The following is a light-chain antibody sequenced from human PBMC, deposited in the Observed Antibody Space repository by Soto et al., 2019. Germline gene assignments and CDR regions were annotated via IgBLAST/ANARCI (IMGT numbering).Light chain of an antibody. CDR2: DVD. J-gene: IGLJ1*01. CDR1: SSDVGGYNY. Sequence: QSVLTQPRAVSGSPGQSVTISCTGTSSDVGGYNYVSWYQHHPGKAPKLMIYDVDKRPSGVPGRFSGSKSGNTASLTISGLQAEDEADYYCCSYAGSYPFVFGTGTKVNGL. V-gene: IGLV2-11*01. CDR3: CSYAGSYPFV.